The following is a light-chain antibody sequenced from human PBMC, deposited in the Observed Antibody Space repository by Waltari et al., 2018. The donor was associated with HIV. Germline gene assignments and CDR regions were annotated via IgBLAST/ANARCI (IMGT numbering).Light chain of an antibody. V-gene: IGKV1-6*01. J-gene: IGKJ3*01. CDR1: QGIGND. Sequence: IQMTQSPSPLSASVGDRVTITWRASQGIGNDLSWYQQKSGRAPKVLIYATSNLQSGVPSRFSGSRSGTDFTLTISSLQPEDSATYYCLQDGSFPLTFGPGTKVDV. CDR3: LQDGSFPLT. CDR2: ATS.